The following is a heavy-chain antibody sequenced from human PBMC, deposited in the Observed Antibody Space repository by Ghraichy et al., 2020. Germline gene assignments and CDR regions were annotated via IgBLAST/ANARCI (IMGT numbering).Heavy chain of an antibody. Sequence: SETLSLTCAVYGGSFSGYYWSWIRQPPGKGLEWIGEINHSGSTNYNPSLKSRVTISVDTSKNQFSLKLSSVTAADTAVYYCARGRVSTAHSFFDYWGQGTLVTVSS. D-gene: IGHD3-16*02. CDR1: GGSFSGYY. J-gene: IGHJ4*02. V-gene: IGHV4-34*01. CDR2: INHSGST. CDR3: ARGRVSTAHSFFDY.